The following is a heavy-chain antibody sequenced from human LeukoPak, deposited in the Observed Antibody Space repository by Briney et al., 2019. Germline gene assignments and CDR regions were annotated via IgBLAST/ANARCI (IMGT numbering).Heavy chain of an antibody. J-gene: IGHJ6*03. D-gene: IGHD3-10*01. V-gene: IGHV4-4*07. CDR1: GGSISSYY. CDR2: IYTSGST. CDR3: ARERYGSKRGYYYYYMDV. Sequence: SETLSLTCTVSGGSISSYYWSWIRQPAGKGLEWIGRIYTSGSTNYNPSLKSRVTMSVDTSKNQFSLKLSSVTAADTTVYYCARERYGSKRGYYYYYMDVWGKGTTVSVFS.